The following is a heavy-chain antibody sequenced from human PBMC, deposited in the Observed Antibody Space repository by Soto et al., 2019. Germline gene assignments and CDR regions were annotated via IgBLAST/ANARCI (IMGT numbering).Heavy chain of an antibody. CDR2: ISAYNGNT. CDR3: ARVGGYCSSTSCYRWFDP. J-gene: IGHJ5*02. D-gene: IGHD2-2*01. V-gene: IGHV1-18*04. Sequence: QFQLVQSGAEVKKPGASVKVSCKASDYTFTTYDISWVRQAPGQGLEWMGWISAYNGNTNYAQKLQGRVTMTTDTSTSTAYMELRSLRSDDTAVYYCARVGGYCSSTSCYRWFDPWGQGTLVTVSS. CDR1: DYTFTTYD.